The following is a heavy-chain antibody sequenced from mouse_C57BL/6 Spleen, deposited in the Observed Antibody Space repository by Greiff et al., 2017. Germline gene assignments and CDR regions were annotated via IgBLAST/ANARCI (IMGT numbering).Heavy chain of an antibody. CDR1: GFSLTSYG. V-gene: IGHV2-5*01. J-gene: IGHJ4*01. D-gene: IGHD2-4*01. CDR3: AKGENDYDEGYYYAMDY. CDR2: IWRGGST. Sequence: QVQLKESGPGLVQPSQSLSITCTVSGFSLTSYGVHWVRQSPGQGLEWLGVIWRGGSTDYNAAFMSRLSITKDNSKSQVFFKMNSLQADDTAIYYCAKGENDYDEGYYYAMDYWGQGTSVTVSS.